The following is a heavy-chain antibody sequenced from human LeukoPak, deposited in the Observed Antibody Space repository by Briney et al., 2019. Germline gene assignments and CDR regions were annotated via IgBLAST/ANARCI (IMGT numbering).Heavy chain of an antibody. Sequence: GGSLRLSCAASGFTFSSYSTNWVRQAPGKGLEWVSSISSSSSYIYYADSVKGRFTISRDNAKNSLYLQMNSLRAEDTAVYYCARVAHMVRGVILYIDYWGQGTLVTVSS. D-gene: IGHD3-10*01. V-gene: IGHV3-21*01. J-gene: IGHJ4*02. CDR2: ISSSSSYI. CDR3: ARVAHMVRGVILYIDY. CDR1: GFTFSSYS.